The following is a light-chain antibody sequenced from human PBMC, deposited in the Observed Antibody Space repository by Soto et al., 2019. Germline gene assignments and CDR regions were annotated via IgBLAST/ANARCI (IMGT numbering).Light chain of an antibody. V-gene: IGKV1-33*01. J-gene: IGKJ5*01. Sequence: DIHMTQSPSSLSASVGYRVTITCRASQSISRNLNWYQQKQVKAPKLLXYAASTLQSGVPSRFSGSGSGTDFTLTISSLQPDDIAKYYCQQYDNLPPITFGQGTRLEIK. CDR1: QSISRN. CDR2: AAS. CDR3: QQYDNLPPIT.